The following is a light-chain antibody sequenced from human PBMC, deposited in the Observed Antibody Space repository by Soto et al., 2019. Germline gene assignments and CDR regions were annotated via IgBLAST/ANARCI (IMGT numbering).Light chain of an antibody. CDR2: EVS. CDR1: SSDVGGYNY. Sequence: QSVLTQRASVSGSPGQSITISCTGTSSDVGGYNYVSWYQQHPGKAPKLMIYEVSKRPSGVPDRFSGSKSGNTASLTVSGLQAEDEADYYCNSYAGSNNWVFGEGTKVTVL. V-gene: IGLV2-8*01. CDR3: NSYAGSNNWV. J-gene: IGLJ3*02.